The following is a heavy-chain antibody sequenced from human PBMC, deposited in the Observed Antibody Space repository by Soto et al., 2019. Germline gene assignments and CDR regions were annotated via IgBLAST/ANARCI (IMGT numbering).Heavy chain of an antibody. Sequence: SVKVSCKASGGTFSSYRINWVRQAPGEGLEWVGGIVPIRRSADYAQKFRGRVTISADDSARTTYLELSSLKSQDTAVYYCVRDSGAELSSSWGQGTLVTVSS. CDR2: IVPIRRSA. CDR1: GGTFSSYR. J-gene: IGHJ4*02. V-gene: IGHV1-69*13. D-gene: IGHD6-13*01. CDR3: VRDSGAELSSS.